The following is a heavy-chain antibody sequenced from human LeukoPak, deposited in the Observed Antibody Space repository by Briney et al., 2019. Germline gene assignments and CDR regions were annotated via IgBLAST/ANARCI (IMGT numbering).Heavy chain of an antibody. J-gene: IGHJ4*02. Sequence: PSETLSLTCAVYGGSFSGYYWSWIRQPPGKGLEWIGEINHSGSTNYNPSLKSRVTISVDTSKNQFSLKLSSVTAADTAVYYCAGSDTAMAVDYWGQGTLVTVSS. CDR1: GGSFSGYY. V-gene: IGHV4-34*01. CDR2: INHSGST. D-gene: IGHD5-18*01. CDR3: AGSDTAMAVDY.